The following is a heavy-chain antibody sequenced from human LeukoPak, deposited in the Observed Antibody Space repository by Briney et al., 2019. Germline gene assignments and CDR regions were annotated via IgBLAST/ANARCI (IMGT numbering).Heavy chain of an antibody. Sequence: GGSLRLSCAASGFTFSSYAMSWVRQAPGKGLEWVSAISGSGGTGTYYADSVKGRFTISRDNSKNTLYLQMNSLRAEDTAVYYCARVPPVGYFDWLADYWGQGTLVTVSS. CDR2: ISGSGGTGT. CDR3: ARVPPVGYFDWLADY. J-gene: IGHJ4*02. D-gene: IGHD3-9*01. V-gene: IGHV3-23*01. CDR1: GFTFSSYA.